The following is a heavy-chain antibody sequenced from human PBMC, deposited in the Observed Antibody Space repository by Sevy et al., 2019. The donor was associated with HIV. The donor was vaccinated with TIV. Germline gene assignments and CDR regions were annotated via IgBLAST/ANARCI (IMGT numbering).Heavy chain of an antibody. CDR3: ARGGYYYGSGSPNWFDP. J-gene: IGHJ5*02. CDR2: INSDGSST. V-gene: IGHV3-74*01. CDR1: GFTFSSYW. Sequence: GGSLRLSCAASGFTFSSYWMHWVRQAPGKGLVWVSRINSDGSSTSYADSVKGRFTISRDNAKNTLYLQMNSLRAEDTAVYYCARGGYYYGSGSPNWFDPWGQGTLVTVPS. D-gene: IGHD3-10*01.